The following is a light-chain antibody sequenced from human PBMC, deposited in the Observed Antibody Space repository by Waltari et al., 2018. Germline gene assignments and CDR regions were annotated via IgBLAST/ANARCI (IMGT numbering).Light chain of an antibody. Sequence: KSSQSVLFSSNNENYLAWYQQKPGQPPKLLIYWASIRESGVPDRFSGSGSGTDFTLTISSLQAEDVAVYYCQQYYNTPYTFGQGTKLEIK. V-gene: IGKV4-1*01. CDR1: QSVLFSSNNENY. CDR3: QQYYNTPYT. CDR2: WAS. J-gene: IGKJ2*01.